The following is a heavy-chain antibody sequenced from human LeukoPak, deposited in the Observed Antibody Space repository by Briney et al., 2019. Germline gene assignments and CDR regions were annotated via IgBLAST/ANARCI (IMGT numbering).Heavy chain of an antibody. D-gene: IGHD2-21*01. CDR1: GFTVSSNY. J-gene: IGHJ4*02. Sequence: GGPLRLSCAASGFTVSSNYMSWVRQAPGKGLEWVSVIYSGGNTYYADSVKGRFTISRDSTKNTPYLQMNSLRAEDTAVYYCARGRPYFDYWGQGTLVTVSS. CDR2: IYSGGNT. V-gene: IGHV3-53*01. CDR3: ARGRPYFDY.